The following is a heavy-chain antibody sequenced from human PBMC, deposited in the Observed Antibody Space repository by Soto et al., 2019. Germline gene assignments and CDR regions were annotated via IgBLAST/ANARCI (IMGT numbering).Heavy chain of an antibody. D-gene: IGHD1-20*01. Sequence: SQTLSLTCAISGDSFSSNSAAWNWIRQSPSRGLEWLGRTYYRTKWYNDYAVSVKSRITINPDASKNQFSLQLNSVTPEDTAVYYCARGRITGTYRGIWFDPWGQGTLVTVS. CDR3: ARGRITGTYRGIWFDP. CDR1: GDSFSSNSAA. J-gene: IGHJ5*02. CDR2: TYYRTKWYN. V-gene: IGHV6-1*01.